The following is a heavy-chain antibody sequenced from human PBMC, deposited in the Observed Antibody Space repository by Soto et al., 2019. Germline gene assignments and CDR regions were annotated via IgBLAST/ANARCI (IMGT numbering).Heavy chain of an antibody. V-gene: IGHV3-30*18. CDR3: AKAAGAYVLFRPFDP. CDR1: GFTFSSYG. CDR2: ISYDGSNK. J-gene: IGHJ5*02. Sequence: PGGSLRLSCAASGFTFSSYGMHWVRQAPGKGLEWVAVISYDGSNKYYADSVKGRFTISRDNSKNTLYLQMNSLRAEDTAVYYCAKAAGAYVLFRPFDPWGQGTLVTVSS. D-gene: IGHD6-13*01.